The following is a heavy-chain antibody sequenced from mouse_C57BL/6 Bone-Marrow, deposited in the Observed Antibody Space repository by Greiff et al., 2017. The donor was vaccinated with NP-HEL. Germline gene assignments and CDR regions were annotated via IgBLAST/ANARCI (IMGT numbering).Heavy chain of an antibody. CDR1: GFNIKDDY. V-gene: IGHV14-4*01. D-gene: IGHD2-10*01. J-gene: IGHJ4*01. Sequence: VQLQQSGAELVRPGASVKLSCTASGFNIKDDYMHWVKQRPEQGLEWIGWIDPENGDTEYASKFQGKATITADTSSNTAYLQLSSLTSEDTAVYYCTTPTMRGYWGQGTSVTVSS. CDR3: TTPTMRGY. CDR2: IDPENGDT.